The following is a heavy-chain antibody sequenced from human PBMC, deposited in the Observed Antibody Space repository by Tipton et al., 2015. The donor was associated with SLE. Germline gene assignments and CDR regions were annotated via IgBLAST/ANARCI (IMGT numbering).Heavy chain of an antibody. CDR3: ARRRGASGLFDS. CDR1: GYSISSGYY. J-gene: IGHJ4*02. Sequence: TLSLTCAVSGYSISSGYYWGWIRQPPGKGLEWIGNIYHSGSPSYNPSLKSRVTVSVDTSKSQFSLKLTSVTAADTAVYYCARRRGASGLFDSWGQGTLVTVSS. CDR2: IYHSGSP. V-gene: IGHV4-38-2*01.